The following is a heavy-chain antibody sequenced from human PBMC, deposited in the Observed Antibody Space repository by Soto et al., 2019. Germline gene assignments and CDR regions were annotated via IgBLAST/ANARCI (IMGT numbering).Heavy chain of an antibody. CDR2: IKQDGSEK. Sequence: EVQLVESGGGLVQPGGSLRLSCAASGFTFSSYWMSWVRQAPGKGLEWVANIKQDGSEKYYVDSVTGRVTISRDNAKNSLYLQTNSLRAEDTAVHYCAREQRTFDYWCPGTLVTVSS. J-gene: IGHJ4*02. D-gene: IGHD6-25*01. CDR3: AREQRTFDY. V-gene: IGHV3-7*03. CDR1: GFTFSSYW.